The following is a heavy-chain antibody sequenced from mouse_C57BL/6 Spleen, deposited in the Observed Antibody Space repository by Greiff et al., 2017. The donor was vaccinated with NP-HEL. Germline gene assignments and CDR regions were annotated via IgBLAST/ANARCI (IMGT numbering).Heavy chain of an antibody. Sequence: QVQLQQSGAELVRPGTSVKVSCKASGYAFTNYLIEWVKQRPGQGLEWIGVINPGSGGTNYNEKFKGKATLTADKSSSTAYMQLSSLTSEDSAVCFCARGGARDYYSMDYWGQGTTVTVSS. J-gene: IGHJ4*01. V-gene: IGHV1-54*01. CDR1: GYAFTNYL. CDR2: INPGSGGT. CDR3: ARGGARDYYSMDY.